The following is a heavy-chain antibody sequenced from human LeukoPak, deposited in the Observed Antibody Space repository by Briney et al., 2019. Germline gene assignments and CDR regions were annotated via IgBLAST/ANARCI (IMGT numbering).Heavy chain of an antibody. Sequence: QSGGSLRLSCAASGFTFSSYAMSWVRQAPGKGLEWVSAISGSGGSTYYADSVKGRFTISRDNSKNTLYLQMNSLRAEDTAVYYCAKGLWFGESYGMDVWGQGTTVTVSS. D-gene: IGHD3-10*01. CDR1: GFTFSSYA. CDR2: ISGSGGST. J-gene: IGHJ6*02. V-gene: IGHV3-23*01. CDR3: AKGLWFGESYGMDV.